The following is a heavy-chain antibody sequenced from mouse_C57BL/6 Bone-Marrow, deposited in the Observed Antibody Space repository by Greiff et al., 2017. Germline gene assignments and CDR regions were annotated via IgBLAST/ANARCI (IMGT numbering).Heavy chain of an antibody. Sequence: EVKLQESGPGLVKPSQSLSLTCSVTGYSITSGYYWNWIRQFPGNKLEWMGYISYDGSNNYNPSLKNRISITRDTSKNQFFLKLNSVTTEDTATYYCARDLLPTAGDYWGQGTSVTVSS. V-gene: IGHV3-6*01. CDR2: ISYDGSN. D-gene: IGHD1-1*01. CDR1: GYSITSGYY. CDR3: ARDLLPTAGDY. J-gene: IGHJ4*01.